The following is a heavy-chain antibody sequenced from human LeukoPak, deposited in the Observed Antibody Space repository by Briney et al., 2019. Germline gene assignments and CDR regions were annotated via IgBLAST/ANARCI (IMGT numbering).Heavy chain of an antibody. CDR1: GVTFSSYS. V-gene: IGHV3-21*01. Sequence: GGSLRLSCAASGVTFSSYSMNWVRQAPGKGLEWVSSISSSSSYIYHADSVKGRFTISRDNAKNSLYLQMNSLRAEDTAVYYCARGSCSGGSCYSCNHWGQGTLVTVSS. J-gene: IGHJ4*02. D-gene: IGHD2-15*01. CDR2: ISSSSSYI. CDR3: ARGSCSGGSCYSCNH.